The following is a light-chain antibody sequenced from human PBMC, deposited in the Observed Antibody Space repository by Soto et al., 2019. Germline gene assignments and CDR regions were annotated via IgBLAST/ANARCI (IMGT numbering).Light chain of an antibody. CDR3: QQRSNWPPSIT. V-gene: IGKV3-15*01. CDR1: QSVSSN. Sequence: ETAMTQSPATLSVSPGDRATLSCRASQSVSSNLAWYQQKPGQAPRLLIYGASTRATGIPARFSGSGSGTEFTLTISSLQSEDFAVYYCQQRSNWPPSITFGQGGRLEIK. CDR2: GAS. J-gene: IGKJ5*01.